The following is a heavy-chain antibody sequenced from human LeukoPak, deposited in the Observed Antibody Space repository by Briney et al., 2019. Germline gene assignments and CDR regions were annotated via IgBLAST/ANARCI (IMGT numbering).Heavy chain of an antibody. J-gene: IGHJ5*02. CDR3: ARTEVVRVFRLNTFDP. CDR1: GFSLSTIGAG. Sequence: SGPTLVNPTQTLTLTCTFSGFSLSTIGAGVGWIRQPPGKALEWLAVIYWDDDRRYRPSLKTRLTITKDSPKDQVVLTMTNMYPVNTGTNFCARTEVVRVFRLNTFDPGGQGTLVTASS. V-gene: IGHV2-5*02. D-gene: IGHD2-21*01. CDR2: IYWDDDR.